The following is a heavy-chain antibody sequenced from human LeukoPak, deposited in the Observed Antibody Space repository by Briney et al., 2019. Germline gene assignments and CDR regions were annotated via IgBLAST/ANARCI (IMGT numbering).Heavy chain of an antibody. CDR2: VCYTGST. J-gene: IGHJ4*02. D-gene: IGHD3-10*01. Sequence: PGGSLRLSCAASGFTFSSYNMNWVRQAPGKGLEWIGFVCYTGSTNYYPSLTSRVTISVDTSKNHLSLRLSSVTAADTAVYYCARAYLSGSYPDYWGQGILVTVSS. V-gene: IGHV4-59*01. CDR3: ARAYLSGSYPDY. CDR1: GFTFSSYN.